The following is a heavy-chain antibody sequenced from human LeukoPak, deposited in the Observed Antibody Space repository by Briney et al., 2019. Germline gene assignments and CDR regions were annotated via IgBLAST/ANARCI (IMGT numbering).Heavy chain of an antibody. J-gene: IGHJ4*02. CDR3: ARDEQQLVPDDY. D-gene: IGHD6-13*01. CDR1: GFTFSSYA. Sequence: PGGSLRLSCAASGFTFSSYAMTWVRQAPGKGLEWVSGISGSGGSTYYADSVKGRFTISRDNSKNTLYLQMNSLRAEDTAVYYCARDEQQLVPDDYWGQGTLVTVSS. V-gene: IGHV3-23*01. CDR2: ISGSGGST.